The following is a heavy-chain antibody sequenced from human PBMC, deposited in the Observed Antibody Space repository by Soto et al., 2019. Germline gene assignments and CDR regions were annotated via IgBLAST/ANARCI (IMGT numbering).Heavy chain of an antibody. CDR1: GGSISSGGYY. CDR2: IYYSGST. J-gene: IGHJ4*02. CDR3: ARVGSSSPRLDY. D-gene: IGHD6-6*01. Sequence: PSETLSLTCTVSGGSISSGGYYWSWIRQHPGKGLEWIGYIYYSGSTYYNPSLKSRVTISVDTSKNQFSLKLSSVTAADTAVYYCARVGSSSPRLDYWRQGTLVTVSS. V-gene: IGHV4-31*03.